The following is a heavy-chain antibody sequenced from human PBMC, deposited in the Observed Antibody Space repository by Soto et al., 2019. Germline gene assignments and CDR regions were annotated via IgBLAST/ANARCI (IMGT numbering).Heavy chain of an antibody. CDR2: ISYDGSNK. J-gene: IGHJ4*02. CDR3: ARVMDYYDSSGYQKPYYFDY. D-gene: IGHD3-22*01. V-gene: IGHV3-30-3*01. Sequence: GGSLRLSCAASGFTFSSYAMHWVRQAPGKGLEWVAVISYDGSNKYYADSVKGRFTISRDNSKNTLYLQMNSLRAEDTAVYYCARVMDYYDSSGYQKPYYFDYWGQGTLVTVSS. CDR1: GFTFSSYA.